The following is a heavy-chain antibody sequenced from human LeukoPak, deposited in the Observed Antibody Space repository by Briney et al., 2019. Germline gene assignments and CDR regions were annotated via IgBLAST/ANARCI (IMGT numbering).Heavy chain of an antibody. CDR2: ISYDGSNK. CDR1: GFTFSSYG. J-gene: IGHJ5*02. Sequence: QPGRSLRLSCAASGFTFSSYGMHWVRQAPGKGLEWVAVISYDGSNKYYADSVKGRFTISRDNSKDILYLQMNSLRVDDSATYYCVGEVGSRQMNSWGQGTLVTVSS. CDR3: VGEVGSRQMNS. V-gene: IGHV3-30*03. D-gene: IGHD1-26*01.